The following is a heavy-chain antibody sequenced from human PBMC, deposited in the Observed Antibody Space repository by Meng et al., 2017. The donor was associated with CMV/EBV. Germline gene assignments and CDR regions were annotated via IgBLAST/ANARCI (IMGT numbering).Heavy chain of an antibody. D-gene: IGHD6-6*01. CDR3: ARSIAARPGESTWFDY. CDR2: IIPIFGTA. CDR1: GSFSRYA. V-gene: IGHV1-69*05. J-gene: IGHJ4*02. Sequence: GSFSRYAISWVRQAPGQGLEWMGGIIPIFGTANYAQKFQGRVTITTDESTSTAYMELSSLRSEDTAVYYCARSIAARPGESTWFDYWGQGTLLTVSS.